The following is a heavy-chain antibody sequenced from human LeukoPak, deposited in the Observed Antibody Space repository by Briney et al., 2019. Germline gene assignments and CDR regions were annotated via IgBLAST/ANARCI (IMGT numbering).Heavy chain of an antibody. Sequence: PSETLSLTCAVYGGSFSGYYWSWIRQPPGKGLEWIGEINHSGSTNYNPSLKSRVTISVDTSKNQFSLKLSSVTAADTAVYYCARGLQWLGLFNWFDPWGQGTLVTVSS. CDR1: GGSFSGYY. V-gene: IGHV4-34*01. J-gene: IGHJ5*02. CDR3: ARGLQWLGLFNWFDP. CDR2: INHSGST. D-gene: IGHD6-19*01.